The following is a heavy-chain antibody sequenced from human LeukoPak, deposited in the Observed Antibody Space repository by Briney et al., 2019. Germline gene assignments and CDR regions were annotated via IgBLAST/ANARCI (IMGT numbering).Heavy chain of an antibody. J-gene: IGHJ4*02. CDR1: GFTFSSYS. D-gene: IGHD5-18*01. CDR2: ISNSSSPI. CDR3: ARVQKYSYGTIDY. Sequence: GGSLRLSCAASGFTFSSYSMNWVRQAPGKGLEWVSYISNSSSPIYYADSVKGRFTISRDNAKNSLYLQMNSLRAEDTAVYYCARVQKYSYGTIDYWGQGTLVTVSS. V-gene: IGHV3-48*04.